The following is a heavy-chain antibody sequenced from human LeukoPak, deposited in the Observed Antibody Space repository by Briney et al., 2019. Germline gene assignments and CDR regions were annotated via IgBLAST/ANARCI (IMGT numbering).Heavy chain of an antibody. CDR3: ARGTFQILSGYWYYYGMDV. V-gene: IGHV4-4*07. Sequence: SETLSLTCTVSGDSITSYCWSWIRQPAGKGLEWIGRVCTRRSTYYNPSLKTRVAMSLDTSKTQFSLKLNSVTAADTAVYYCARGTFQILSGYWYYYGMDVWGRGTTVTVSS. D-gene: IGHD3-9*01. J-gene: IGHJ6*02. CDR2: VCTRRST. CDR1: GDSITSYC.